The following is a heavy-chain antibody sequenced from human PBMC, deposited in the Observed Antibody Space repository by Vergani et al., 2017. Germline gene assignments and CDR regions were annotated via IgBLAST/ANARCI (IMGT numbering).Heavy chain of an antibody. J-gene: IGHJ6*02. D-gene: IGHD5-18*01. CDR3: ARSPLYTAMVTWYYYGMDV. V-gene: IGHV1-69*18. CDR1: GGTFSSYA. Sequence: QVQLVQSGAEVKKPGSSVKVSCKASGGTFSSYAISWVRQAPGQGLEWMGRIIPIFGTANYAQKFQGRVTITADESTSTAYMERSSLRSEDTAVYYCARSPLYTAMVTWYYYGMDVWGQGATVTVSS. CDR2: IIPIFGTA.